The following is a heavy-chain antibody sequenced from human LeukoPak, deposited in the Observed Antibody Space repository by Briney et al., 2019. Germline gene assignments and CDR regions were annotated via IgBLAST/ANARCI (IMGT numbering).Heavy chain of an antibody. CDR2: ISGSGGST. Sequence: PGGSLRLSCAASGFTFSSYAMSWVRQAPGEGLEWVSAISGSGGSTYYADSVKGRFTISRDNSKNTLYLQMNSLRAEDTAVYYCAKDREHIVVVTAISAGCAFDIWGQGTMVTVSS. D-gene: IGHD2-21*02. J-gene: IGHJ3*02. CDR3: AKDREHIVVVTAISAGCAFDI. V-gene: IGHV3-23*01. CDR1: GFTFSSYA.